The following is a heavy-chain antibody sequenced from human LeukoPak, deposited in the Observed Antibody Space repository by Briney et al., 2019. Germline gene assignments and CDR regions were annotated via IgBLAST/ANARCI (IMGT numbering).Heavy chain of an antibody. J-gene: IGHJ4*02. CDR1: GFTFSSYW. Sequence: GGSLRLSCAASGFTFSSYWMHWVRQAPGKGLEWVAVISYDGSNKYYADSVKGRFTISRAKNTLYLQMNSLRAEDTAVYYCATPPTGAAGPFDYWGQGTLVTVSS. V-gene: IGHV3-30*03. D-gene: IGHD6-13*01. CDR2: ISYDGSNK. CDR3: ATPPTGAAGPFDY.